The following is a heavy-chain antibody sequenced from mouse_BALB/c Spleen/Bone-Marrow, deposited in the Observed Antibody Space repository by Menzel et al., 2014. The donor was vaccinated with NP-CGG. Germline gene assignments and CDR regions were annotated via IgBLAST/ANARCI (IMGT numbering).Heavy chain of an antibody. CDR3: ARWDGNYIYAMDY. Sequence: VQLQQSGAELVKPGASVKLSCTASGFNIKDTYMHWVKQRPEPGLEWIGRIDPANGNTKYDPKFQGKATITADTSSNTAYLQLSSLTSEDTAVYYCARWDGNYIYAMDYWGQGTSVTVSS. J-gene: IGHJ4*01. V-gene: IGHV14-3*02. CDR2: IDPANGNT. CDR1: GFNIKDTY. D-gene: IGHD2-1*01.